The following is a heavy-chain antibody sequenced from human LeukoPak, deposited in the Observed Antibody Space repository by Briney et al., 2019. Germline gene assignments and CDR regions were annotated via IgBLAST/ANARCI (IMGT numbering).Heavy chain of an antibody. V-gene: IGHV3-7*01. CDR1: GFTFRSYW. CDR2: IKKDGSEK. CDR3: ARAISSSWYEEALDY. Sequence: GGSLRLSCAASGFTFRSYWMSWVRQAPGKGLEWVANIKKDGSEKYYVDSVKGRFTISRDNAKNSLYLQMNSLRAEDTAVYYCARAISSSWYEEALDYWGQGTLVTVSS. D-gene: IGHD6-13*01. J-gene: IGHJ4*02.